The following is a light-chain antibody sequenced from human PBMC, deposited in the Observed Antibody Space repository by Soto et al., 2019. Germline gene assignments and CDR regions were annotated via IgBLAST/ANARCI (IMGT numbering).Light chain of an antibody. CDR3: QQYNNWPQT. CDR2: GAS. J-gene: IGKJ1*01. Sequence: ETVMTQSPATLSVSPGERATLSCWASQSVSSKLAWYQQKPGQAPRLLIYGASTRATGIPARFSGSGSGTDFTLTISGLEPEDFAVYYCQQYNNWPQTSGQGTKVDIK. V-gene: IGKV3D-15*01. CDR1: QSVSSK.